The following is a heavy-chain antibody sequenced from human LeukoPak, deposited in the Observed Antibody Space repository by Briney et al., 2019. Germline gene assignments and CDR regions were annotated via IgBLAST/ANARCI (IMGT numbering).Heavy chain of an antibody. CDR2: IHYTGIT. V-gene: IGHV4-59*01. D-gene: IGHD3-3*02. J-gene: IGHJ3*02. Sequence: SETLSLTCIVSGGSLTNYYWSWIRQPPGKGLEWIAYIHYTGITNYNPFLKSRVTISLDTSKSQFSLKLNSVTAADTAFYYCARILAGSGATFDIWGQGTMVTVSS. CDR1: GGSLTNYY. CDR3: ARILAGSGATFDI.